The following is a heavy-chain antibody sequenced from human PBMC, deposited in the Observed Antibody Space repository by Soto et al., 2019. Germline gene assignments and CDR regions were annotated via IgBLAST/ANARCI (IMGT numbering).Heavy chain of an antibody. CDR1: GGSLSSGDDY. Sequence: PSETLSVTCPVSGGSLSSGDDYWRWLRQPPGKGLEWIGYIYYSGSTYYNPSLKSRVTISVDTSKNQFSLKLSSVTAADTAVYYCASYYYDSSGHPYFQHWGQGTLVTVSS. J-gene: IGHJ1*01. V-gene: IGHV4-30-4*01. D-gene: IGHD3-22*01. CDR2: IYYSGST. CDR3: ASYYYDSSGHPYFQH.